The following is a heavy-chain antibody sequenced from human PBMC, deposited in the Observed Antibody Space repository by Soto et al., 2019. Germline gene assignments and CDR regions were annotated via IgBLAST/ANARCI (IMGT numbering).Heavy chain of an antibody. CDR2: ISSSSSYT. Sequence: GGSLRLSCAASGFTFSDYYMSWIRQAPGKGLEWVSYISSSSSYTNYADSVKGRFTISRDNAKNSLYLQMNSLRAEDTDVYYFARVVGWTSQAGVPGYWGQGTLVTVSS. CDR1: GFTFSDYY. D-gene: IGHD1-1*01. J-gene: IGHJ4*02. V-gene: IGHV3-11*06. CDR3: ARVVGWTSQAGVPGY.